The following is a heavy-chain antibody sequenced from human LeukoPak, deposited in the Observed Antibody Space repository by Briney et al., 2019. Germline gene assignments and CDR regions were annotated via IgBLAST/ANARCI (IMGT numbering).Heavy chain of an antibody. J-gene: IGHJ4*02. Sequence: GGSLRLSCAASGFTFSTYWMHWARQVPGKGLVWVSRINSNGNTTPYADSVKGRFTISRDNAKNTLFLQMNSLRAEDTAVYYCARGGGNSYAPVDYWGQGTLVTVSS. CDR2: INSNGNTT. CDR3: ARGGGNSYAPVDY. CDR1: GFTFSTYW. D-gene: IGHD5-18*01. V-gene: IGHV3-74*01.